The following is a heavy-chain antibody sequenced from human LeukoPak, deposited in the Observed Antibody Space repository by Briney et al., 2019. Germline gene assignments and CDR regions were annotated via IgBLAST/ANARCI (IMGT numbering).Heavy chain of an antibody. J-gene: IGHJ4*02. CDR1: GFTFSSYA. CDR2: ISVSGGST. V-gene: IGHV3-23*01. D-gene: IGHD1-26*01. Sequence: GGSLRLSCAASGFTFSSYAMSWVHQAPGKGLEWVSCISVSGGSTYYADSVKGRFTISRDNSKNTLYLQINSLRADDTAVYYCAKQVDSGSYRPFDYWGQGTLVTVSS. CDR3: AKQVDSGSYRPFDY.